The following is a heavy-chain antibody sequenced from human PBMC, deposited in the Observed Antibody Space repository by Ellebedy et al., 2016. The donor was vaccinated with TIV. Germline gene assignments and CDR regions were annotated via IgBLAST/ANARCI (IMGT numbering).Heavy chain of an antibody. V-gene: IGHV1-3*01. CDR1: GYTFTSYA. CDR3: ARDAPPNCGGDCYPFDY. D-gene: IGHD2-21*02. Sequence: AASVKVSCKASGYTFTSYAMHWVRQAPGQRLEWMGWINAGNGNTKYSQKFQGRVTITRDMSTSTAYMELSSLRSEDTAVYYCARDAPPNCGGDCYPFDYWGQGTLVTVSS. CDR2: INAGNGNT. J-gene: IGHJ4*02.